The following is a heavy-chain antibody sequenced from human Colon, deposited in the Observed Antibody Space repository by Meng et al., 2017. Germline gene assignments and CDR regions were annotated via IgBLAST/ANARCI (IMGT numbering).Heavy chain of an antibody. V-gene: IGHV4-4*02. J-gene: IGHJ4*02. CDR2: IHSNWST. D-gene: IGHD2-15*01. CDR3: VRNDHCTSGTCYPHFDY. Sequence: EPWQVLVKPSATLSSTGAVSGGSINVGCWGSWVRQTPGQGLEWIGEIHSNWSTNYNPSLKSRLTLSRAKSNNQFSLSLSSVTAADTAVYYCVRNDHCTSGTCYPHFDYWGQGTLVTVSS. CDR1: GGSINVGCW.